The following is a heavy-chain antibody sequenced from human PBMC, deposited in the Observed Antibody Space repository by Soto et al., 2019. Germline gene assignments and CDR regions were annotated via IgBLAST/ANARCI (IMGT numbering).Heavy chain of an antibody. J-gene: IGHJ4*02. Sequence: PSETLSLTCTVSGGSISSYYWSWIRQPPGKGLEWIGYIYYSGSTNYNPSLKSRVTISVDTSKNQFSLRLSSVTATDTAVYYCARQLWYYGSGSYFAYRGQRTLVTVSS. CDR3: ARQLWYYGSGSYFAY. CDR1: GGSISSYY. V-gene: IGHV4-59*08. D-gene: IGHD3-10*01. CDR2: IYYSGST.